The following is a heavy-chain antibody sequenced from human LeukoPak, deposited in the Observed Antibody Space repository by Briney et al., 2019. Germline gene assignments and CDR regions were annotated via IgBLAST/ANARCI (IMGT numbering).Heavy chain of an antibody. CDR2: IYYSGST. D-gene: IGHD3-16*01. J-gene: IGHJ6*03. Sequence: PSETLSLTCTVSGGSISSYYWSWIRQPPGKGLEWIGYIYYSGSTNYNPPLKSRVTISVDTSKNQFSLKLSSVTAADTAVYYCARTRPYDYYYYYMDVWGKGTTVTISS. CDR3: ARTRPYDYYYYYMDV. V-gene: IGHV4-59*01. CDR1: GGSISSYY.